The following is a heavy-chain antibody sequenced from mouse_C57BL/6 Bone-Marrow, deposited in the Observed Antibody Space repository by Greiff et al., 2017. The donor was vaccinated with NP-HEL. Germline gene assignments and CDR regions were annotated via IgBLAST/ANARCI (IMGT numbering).Heavy chain of an antibody. CDR3: ERHYGSTSYAMDY. Sequence: VQLQQSGAELARPGASVKLSCKASGYTFTSYGISWVKQRTGQGLEWIGEIFPRSGNTYYNEKFKGKATLTADKSSSTAYMELRSLTSEDSAVYFCERHYGSTSYAMDYWGQGTSVTVSS. D-gene: IGHD1-1*01. CDR2: IFPRSGNT. V-gene: IGHV1-81*01. CDR1: GYTFTSYG. J-gene: IGHJ4*01.